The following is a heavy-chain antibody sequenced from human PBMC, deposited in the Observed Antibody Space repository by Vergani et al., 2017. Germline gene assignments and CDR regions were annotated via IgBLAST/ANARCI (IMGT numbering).Heavy chain of an antibody. D-gene: IGHD3-16*01. Sequence: QMQLQESGPGPVKPSETLPLSCTVSGDSISTRSYAWGWIRQPPGKTLVWIGTVFYGGRTSYNPSLKSRVTLSLDTSKKQISLHLPSVTAADTSVYYCARHDSGHYDASYYGLDVWGEGTTVTVSS. V-gene: IGHV4-39*01. CDR2: VFYGGRT. CDR3: ARHDSGHYDASYYGLDV. CDR1: GDSISTRSYA. J-gene: IGHJ6*04.